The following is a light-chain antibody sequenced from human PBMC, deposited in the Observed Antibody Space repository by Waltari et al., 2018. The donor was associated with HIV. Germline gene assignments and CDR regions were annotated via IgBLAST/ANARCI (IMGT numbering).Light chain of an antibody. CDR2: DTD. J-gene: IGLJ3*02. CDR1: TGFTTRGQF. CDR3: LISSNGVRV. Sequence: QAVVTQELSLSVSPGDNVNLTCTSFTGFTTRGQFPYWFHMRDDHDTLTLIYDTDKSHAWTPGRCSASIVWGKATLSLLGAQPEDEAVYYCLISSNGVRVFGGGTKLTV. V-gene: IGLV7-46*02.